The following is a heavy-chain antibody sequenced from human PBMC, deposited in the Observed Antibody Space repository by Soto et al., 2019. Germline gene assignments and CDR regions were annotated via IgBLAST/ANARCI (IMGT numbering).Heavy chain of an antibody. CDR1: GFTFSSYA. V-gene: IGHV3-23*01. CDR3: AKHRGSSGWYIDY. CDR2: ISGSGGST. Sequence: PGGSLRLSCAASGFTFSSYAMSWVRQAPGKGLEWVSAISGSGGSTYYADSVKGRFTISRDNSKNTPHLQMNSLRAEDTAVYYCAKHRGSSGWYIDYWGQGTLVTVSS. J-gene: IGHJ4*02. D-gene: IGHD6-19*01.